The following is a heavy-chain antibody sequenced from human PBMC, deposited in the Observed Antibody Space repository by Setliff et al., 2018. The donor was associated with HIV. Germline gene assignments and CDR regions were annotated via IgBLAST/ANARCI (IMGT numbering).Heavy chain of an antibody. J-gene: IGHJ4*02. CDR1: GFTFSAYW. CDR2: IKGDGSIT. V-gene: IGHV3-74*03. D-gene: IGHD3-16*02. Sequence: GGSLRLSCAASGFTFSAYWMHWVRQSPGRGLVGVSHIKGDGSITKYADSGKGRFTISRDNSKNTLYLQMNSLRVDDRAVYYCVKDSDYYVWGSYRSSMLPFDYWGQGTLVTVSS. CDR3: VKDSDYYVWGSYRSSMLPFDY.